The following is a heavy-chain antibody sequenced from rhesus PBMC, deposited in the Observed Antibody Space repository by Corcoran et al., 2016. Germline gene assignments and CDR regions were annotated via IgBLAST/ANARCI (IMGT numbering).Heavy chain of an antibody. J-gene: IGHJ5-2*02. CDR1: GFSLSTRGMG. CDR2: IYWDDDK. Sequence: QVTLKESGPALVKPTQTLTLTCTFSGFSLSTRGMGVGWIRQPPGTALEWLESIYWDDDKYYSKSRKSRLTNSKDNSKNQVLLTMTNRDPVDTATYYCARVDYYDSGYYTDNSLDVWGRGVLVTVSS. V-gene: IGHV2S1*01. CDR3: ARVDYYDSGYYTDNSLDV. D-gene: IGHD3-28*01.